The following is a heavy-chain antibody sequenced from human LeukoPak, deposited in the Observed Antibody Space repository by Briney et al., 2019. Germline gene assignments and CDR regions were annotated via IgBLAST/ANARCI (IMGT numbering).Heavy chain of an antibody. J-gene: IGHJ5*02. V-gene: IGHV3-30*18. Sequence: GGSLRLSCAASGFTFSTYWMTWVRQAPGKGLEWVAVISYDGSNKYYADSVKGRFTISRDNSKNTLYLQMNSLRAEDTAVYYCAKDLGMGPWGQGTLVTVSS. D-gene: IGHD3-16*01. CDR3: AKDLGMGP. CDR1: GFTFSTYW. CDR2: ISYDGSNK.